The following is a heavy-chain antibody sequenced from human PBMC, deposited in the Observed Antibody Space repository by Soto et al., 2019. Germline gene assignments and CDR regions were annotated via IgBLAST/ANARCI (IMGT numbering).Heavy chain of an antibody. CDR3: AKAGSSDAFDI. V-gene: IGHV3-30*18. Sequence: PGGSLRLCCAASGFTFSSYGMHWVRQAPGKGLEWVAVISYDGSNKYYADSVKGRFTISRDNSKNTLYLQMNSRRAEDTAVYYCAKAGSSDAFDIWGQGTMVTVSS. D-gene: IGHD6-6*01. J-gene: IGHJ3*02. CDR1: GFTFSSYG. CDR2: ISYDGSNK.